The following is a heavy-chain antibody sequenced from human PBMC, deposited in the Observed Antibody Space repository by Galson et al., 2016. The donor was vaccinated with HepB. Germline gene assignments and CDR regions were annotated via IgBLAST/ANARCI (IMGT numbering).Heavy chain of an antibody. Sequence: SLRLSCAASGFTFSSYSMSWVRQAPGKGLEWVSYISSRSSTIYYADSVKGRFTISRDNAKNSLFLQMNSLRDEDTAVYYCARHHGTYSSGWYDYLDYWGQGTLVTVSS. CDR3: ARHHGTYSSGWYDYLDY. CDR2: ISSRSSTI. V-gene: IGHV3-48*02. D-gene: IGHD6-19*01. CDR1: GFTFSSYS. J-gene: IGHJ4*02.